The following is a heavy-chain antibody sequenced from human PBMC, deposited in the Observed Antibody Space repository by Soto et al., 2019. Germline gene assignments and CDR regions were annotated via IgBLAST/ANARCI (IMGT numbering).Heavy chain of an antibody. Sequence: SETLSLTCSVSGGSISGYYWSWIRQPAGKGLEWIGRVYTSGNANYNPSLKSRVTMSVDTSKNQFSLKLSSVTAADTAVYYCARSLPGWLSFDYWGRGTLVTVSS. J-gene: IGHJ4*02. V-gene: IGHV4-4*07. CDR3: ARSLPGWLSFDY. CDR1: GGSISGYY. CDR2: VYTSGNA. D-gene: IGHD3-22*01.